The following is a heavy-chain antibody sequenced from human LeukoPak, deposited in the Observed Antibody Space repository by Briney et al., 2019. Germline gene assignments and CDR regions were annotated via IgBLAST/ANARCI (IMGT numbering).Heavy chain of an antibody. Sequence: GGSLRLSCAASGFTFSTFGMRWVRQAPGKGLEWVSTIPASGGNTYYTDSVRGRFTISRDNSKNTLYLQINSLTAEDTAIYYCVRYLSGWYYFDWWGQGTLVTVSS. CDR2: IPASGGNT. V-gene: IGHV3-23*01. CDR1: GFTFSTFG. D-gene: IGHD6-19*01. CDR3: VRYLSGWYYFDW. J-gene: IGHJ4*02.